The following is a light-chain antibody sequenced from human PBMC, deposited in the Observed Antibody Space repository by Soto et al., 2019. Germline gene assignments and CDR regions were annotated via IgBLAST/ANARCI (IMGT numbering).Light chain of an antibody. CDR1: SSDVGDYNY. V-gene: IGLV2-8*01. Sequence: QSALTQPPSASGSLGQSVTIPCTGTSSDVGDYNYVSWYQQHPGKVPKLMIYEVSKRPSGVPDRFSGSKSGNTASLTVSGLQAEDEADYYCSSFAGSPVVFGGGTKVTVL. CDR3: SSFAGSPVV. CDR2: EVS. J-gene: IGLJ2*01.